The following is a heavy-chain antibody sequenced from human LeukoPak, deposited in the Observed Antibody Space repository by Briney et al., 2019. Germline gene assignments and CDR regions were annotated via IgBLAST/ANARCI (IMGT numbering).Heavy chain of an antibody. V-gene: IGHV4-30-2*01. Sequence: PSETLSLTCAVSGASISSNGYFWSWIRQPPGKGLDWIGHISHTGTTHYNSSLQGRVTISADRSKNQFSLNLSSVTAADTAVYYCVRKRDYGYFDYWGQGTLVTVSS. CDR2: ISHTGTT. CDR1: GASISSNGYF. CDR3: VRKRDYGYFDY. D-gene: IGHD4-17*01. J-gene: IGHJ4*02.